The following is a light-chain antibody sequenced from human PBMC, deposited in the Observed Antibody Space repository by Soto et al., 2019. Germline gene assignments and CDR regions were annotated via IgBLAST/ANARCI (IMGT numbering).Light chain of an antibody. V-gene: IGKV1-5*01. CDR2: DAS. CDR1: QTISTW. CDR3: QQYTNTNNPWM. J-gene: IGKJ1*01. Sequence: DIQVTQSPPTLSASVADGVTITCRASQTISTWMAWYQQKPGKAPKLLVYDASTLQSGVASRFSGSGSGTEFTLIISGLQPDDSATYSCQQYTNTNNPWMFGQGTKVDIK.